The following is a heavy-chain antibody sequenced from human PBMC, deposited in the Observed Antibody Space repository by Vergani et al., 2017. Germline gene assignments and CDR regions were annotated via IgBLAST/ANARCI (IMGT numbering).Heavy chain of an antibody. D-gene: IGHD3-10*01. CDR1: GGSISSGGSY. J-gene: IGHJ3*02. Sequence: QVQLQESGPGLVKPSQTLSLTCTVSGGSISSGGSYWSWIRQHPGKGLEWIGYIYYTGSTYYNPSLKSRVTISVDTSKNHFSLKRSSVTAADTAVYYCARDLAGVTLAFDIWGQGTMVTVSS. V-gene: IGHV4-31*03. CDR3: ARDLAGVTLAFDI. CDR2: IYYTGST.